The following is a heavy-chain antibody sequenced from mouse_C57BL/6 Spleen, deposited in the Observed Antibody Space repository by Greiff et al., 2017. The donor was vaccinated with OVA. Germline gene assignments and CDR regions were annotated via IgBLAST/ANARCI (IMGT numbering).Heavy chain of an antibody. CDR3: ARSGGSSYFYYAMDS. CDR2: IYPRSGNT. V-gene: IGHV1-81*01. Sequence: VQVVESGAELARPGASVKLSCKASGYTFTSYGISWVKPRPGQGLEWIGEIYPRSGNTYYNEKFKGKATLTADKSASIAYMGLRSLTSEDSACYICARSGGSSYFYYAMDSWGQGTSVTVSS. CDR1: GYTFTSYG. D-gene: IGHD1-1*01. J-gene: IGHJ4*01.